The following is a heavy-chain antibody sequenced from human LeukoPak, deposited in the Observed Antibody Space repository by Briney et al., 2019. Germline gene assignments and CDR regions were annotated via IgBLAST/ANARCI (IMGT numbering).Heavy chain of an antibody. D-gene: IGHD3/OR15-3a*01. Sequence: SETLSLTCTVAGGSISSGGYYWSWIRQHPGKGLEWIGYIYYSGSTYYNPSLKSRVTISVDTSKNQFSLKLSSVTAADTAVYYCARVGAGTRAFDIWGQGTMVTVSS. CDR3: ARVGAGTRAFDI. V-gene: IGHV4-31*03. CDR1: GGSISSGGYY. J-gene: IGHJ3*02. CDR2: IYYSGST.